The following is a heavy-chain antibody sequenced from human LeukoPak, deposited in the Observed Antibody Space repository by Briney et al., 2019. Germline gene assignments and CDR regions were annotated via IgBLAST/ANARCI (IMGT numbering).Heavy chain of an antibody. D-gene: IGHD4-17*01. V-gene: IGHV3-21*01. CDR2: ISSSSSYI. Sequence: GGSPRLFCAASGFTFSSYSMNWVRQAPGKGLEWVSSISSSSSYISYADSVKGRFTISRDNAKNSLYLQINSLRAEDTAVYYCARAPSGAYGGAWGQGTLVTVSS. CDR1: GFTFSSYS. J-gene: IGHJ5*02. CDR3: ARAPSGAYGGA.